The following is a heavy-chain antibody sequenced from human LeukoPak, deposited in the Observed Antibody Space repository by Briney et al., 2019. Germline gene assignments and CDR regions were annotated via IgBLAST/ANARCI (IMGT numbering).Heavy chain of an antibody. D-gene: IGHD2-15*01. V-gene: IGHV3-23*01. CDR2: ISGSGGST. CDR1: GFTFSNYA. CDR3: AKGGGSNFDY. Sequence: GGSLRLSCAASGFTFSNYAMSWVRQAPGKGLEWVSGISGSGGSTYYTDSVKGRFTISRDNSKNTLYLQMNSLRAEDTAVYYCAKGGGSNFDYWGQGTLVPVSS. J-gene: IGHJ4*02.